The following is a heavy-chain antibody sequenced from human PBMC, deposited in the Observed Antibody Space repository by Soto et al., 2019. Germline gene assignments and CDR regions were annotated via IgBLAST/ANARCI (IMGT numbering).Heavy chain of an antibody. V-gene: IGHV3-23*01. Sequence: GGSLRLSCAASGFTFSSYAMSWVRQAPGKGLEWVSSISGSGGSTYYADSVKGRFTISRDNSKNTLYLQMNSLRAEDTAVYYCAKRYSSGKYFEHWGQGTLVTVSS. CDR1: GFTFSSYA. CDR2: ISGSGGST. D-gene: IGHD6-19*01. J-gene: IGHJ1*01. CDR3: AKRYSSGKYFEH.